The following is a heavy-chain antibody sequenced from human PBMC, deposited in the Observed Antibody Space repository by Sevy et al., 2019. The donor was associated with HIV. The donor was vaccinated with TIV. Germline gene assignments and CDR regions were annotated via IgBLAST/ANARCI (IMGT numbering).Heavy chain of an antibody. Sequence: GGSLRLSCAASGLTFSNYVMSWVRRAPGRGLEGLSVFSGSGGTTKAAESVKGRFTSSRDNSKNTLYLHMSSLGAEDTAVYYCARNLSPSGAFDIWGQGTRVTVSS. J-gene: IGHJ3*02. D-gene: IGHD6-25*01. CDR1: GLTFSNYV. CDR3: ARNLSPSGAFDI. CDR2: FSGSGGTT. V-gene: IGHV3-23*01.